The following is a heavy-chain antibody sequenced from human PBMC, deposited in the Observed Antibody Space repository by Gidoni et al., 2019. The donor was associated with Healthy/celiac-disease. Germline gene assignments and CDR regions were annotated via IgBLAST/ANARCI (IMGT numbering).Heavy chain of an antibody. CDR1: GFTFSSYG. D-gene: IGHD3-22*01. Sequence: QVQLVESGGGVVQPGRSLSLSCAASGFTFSSYGMHWVSQAPGKGLEWVAVIWYDGSNKYYADSVKGRFTISRDNSKNTLYLQMNSLRAEGTAVYDCARGGDYYDSSGYYSKGYYMDVWGKGTTVTVSS. J-gene: IGHJ6*03. V-gene: IGHV3-33*01. CDR2: IWYDGSNK. CDR3: ARGGDYYDSSGYYSKGYYMDV.